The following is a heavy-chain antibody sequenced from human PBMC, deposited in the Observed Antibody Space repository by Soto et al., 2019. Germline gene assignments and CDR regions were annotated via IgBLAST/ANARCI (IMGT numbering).Heavy chain of an antibody. V-gene: IGHV3-30*18. CDR1: GFTFSSYG. D-gene: IGHD5-12*01. J-gene: IGHJ6*03. CDR2: ISYDGSNK. CDR3: AKDGWSLGSGYDLWYYMDV. Sequence: GGSLRLSCAASGFTFSSYGMHWVRQAPGKGLKWVAVISYDGSNKYYVDSVKGRFTISRDTSKNTLYLQMNSLRAEDTAVYYCAKDGWSLGSGYDLWYYMDVWGKGTTVTVSS.